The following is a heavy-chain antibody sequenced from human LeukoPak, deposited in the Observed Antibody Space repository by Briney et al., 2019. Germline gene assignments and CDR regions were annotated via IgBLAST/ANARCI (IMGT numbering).Heavy chain of an antibody. D-gene: IGHD6-13*01. CDR3: ARDSGYRGGGWFDP. CDR2: IYYSGST. CDR1: GGSISSGDYY. V-gene: IGHV4-30-4*01. Sequence: SETLSLTCTVSGGSISSGDYYWSWIRQPPGKGLEWIGYIYYSGSTYYNPSLKSRVTISVDTSKNQFSLKLSSVTAADTAVYYCARDSGYRGGGWFDPWGQGTLVTVSS. J-gene: IGHJ5*02.